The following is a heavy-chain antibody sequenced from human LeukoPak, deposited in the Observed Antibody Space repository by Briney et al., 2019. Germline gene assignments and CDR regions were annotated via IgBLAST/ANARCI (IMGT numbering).Heavy chain of an antibody. CDR2: IYYSGST. D-gene: IGHD3-3*01. CDR3: ASTVLYDFWSGYYLY. J-gene: IGHJ4*02. CDR1: GGSISSSSYY. Sequence: SETLSLTCTVSGGSISSSSYYWGWIRQPPGKGLEWIGSIYYSGSTYYNPSLKSRVTISVDTSKNQFSLKLSSVTAADTAVYYCASTVLYDFWSGYYLYWGRGTLVTVSS. V-gene: IGHV4-39*01.